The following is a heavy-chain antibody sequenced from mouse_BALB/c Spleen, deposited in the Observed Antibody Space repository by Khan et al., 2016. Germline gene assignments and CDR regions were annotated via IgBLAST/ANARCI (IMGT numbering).Heavy chain of an antibody. CDR3: ARTVGNYGYFAY. CDR2: INTHSGVP. V-gene: IGHV9-4*02. Sequence: QIQLVQSGPELKKPGETVRISCKASGYTFTTAGMQWVQKMPGKGLKWIGWINTHSGVPKYAEDFKGRFAFSLETSASTAYLQIRNFKNEDTATDFCARTVGNYGYFAYWGQGTTLTVSS. CDR1: GYTFTTAG. J-gene: IGHJ2*01. D-gene: IGHD2-1*01.